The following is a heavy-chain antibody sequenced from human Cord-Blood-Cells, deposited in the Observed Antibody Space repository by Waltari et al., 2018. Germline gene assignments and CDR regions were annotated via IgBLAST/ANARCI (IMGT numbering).Heavy chain of an antibody. D-gene: IGHD3-9*01. V-gene: IGHV4-34*01. CDR1: GGSLSGYY. J-gene: IGHJ4*02. CDR3: AAGYYFDY. CDR2: INHSGST. Sequence: QVQLQQWGAGLLKPSETLSLTCAVYGGSLSGYYWSWTRQPPGKGLEWIGEINHSGSTNYNPSLKSRVTIALDTSKNQFSLKLSSVTAADTAVYYCAAGYYFDYWGQGTLVTVSS.